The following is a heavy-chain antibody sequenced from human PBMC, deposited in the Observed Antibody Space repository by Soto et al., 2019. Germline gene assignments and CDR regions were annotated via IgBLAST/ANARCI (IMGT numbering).Heavy chain of an antibody. CDR1: GGSITSYY. CDR2: IYYSGST. Sequence: SETLSLTCTVSGGSITSYYWSWIRQPPGKGLEWIGYIYYSGSTNYNPSLKSRITISVDTSKNQFSLKLSSVTAADTAVYYCARLHIVGATFWFAPWGQGTLVTVSS. CDR3: ARLHIVGATFWFAP. J-gene: IGHJ5*02. V-gene: IGHV4-59*08. D-gene: IGHD1-26*01.